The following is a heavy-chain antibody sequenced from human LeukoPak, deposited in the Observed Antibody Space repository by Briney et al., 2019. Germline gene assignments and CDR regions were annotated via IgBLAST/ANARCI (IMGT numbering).Heavy chain of an antibody. CDR2: ISGSGGST. CDR3: AKDHYSGSSWYRIDY. Sequence: PGGSLRLSCAASGFTFSSYAMSWVRQAPGKGLEWVSAISGSGGSTYYADSVKGRFTISRDNSKNTLYLQMNSLRAEDTAVYYCAKDHYSGSSWYRIDYWGQGTLVTVSS. J-gene: IGHJ4*02. V-gene: IGHV3-23*01. CDR1: GFTFSSYA. D-gene: IGHD6-13*01.